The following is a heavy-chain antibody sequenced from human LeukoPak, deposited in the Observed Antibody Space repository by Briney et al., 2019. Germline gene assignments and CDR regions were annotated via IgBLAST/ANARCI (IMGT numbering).Heavy chain of an antibody. V-gene: IGHV3-23*01. J-gene: IGHJ4*02. CDR2: ITSSGSDT. D-gene: IGHD3-16*01. CDR1: GFTFNNFA. Sequence: GGSLRLSCAASGFTFNNFAMYWVRQSPGKGLEWVSGITSSGSDTSCADSVKGRLTISRDNSKNTLFLQMTSLRAEDTAVYYCAKGLNAYYDYWGQGTLVTVSS. CDR3: AKGLNAYYDY.